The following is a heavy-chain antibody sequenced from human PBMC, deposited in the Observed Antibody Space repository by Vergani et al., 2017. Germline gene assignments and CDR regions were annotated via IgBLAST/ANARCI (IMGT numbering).Heavy chain of an antibody. D-gene: IGHD3-22*01. J-gene: IGHJ5*02. CDR2: IYYSGST. Sequence: QVQLQESGPGLVKPSETLALTCTVSGGSISSYYWSWIRQPPGKGLEWIGYIYYSGSTNYNPSLKSRVTISVDTSKNQFSLKLSSVTAADTAVYYCAREHRYRXSSGYSSALNWFVPWGQGTLVTVSS. CDR1: GGSISSYY. V-gene: IGHV4-59*01. CDR3: AREHRYRXSSGYSSALNWFVP.